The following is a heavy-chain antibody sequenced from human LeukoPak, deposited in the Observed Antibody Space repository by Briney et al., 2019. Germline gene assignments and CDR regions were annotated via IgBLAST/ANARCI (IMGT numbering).Heavy chain of an antibody. CDR2: TYTADNT. J-gene: IGHJ4*02. V-gene: IGHV3-66*01. CDR1: GFIVSHKY. CDR3: ARGQTDLLRNYFDS. Sequence: GSLRLSCAASGFIVSHKYMAWVRQAPGRGLEWLSITYTADNTVSAESVKGRFIISRDDSRNTVHLQMNSLRYDDTAVYYCARGQTDLLRNYFDSWGPGTLVAVSS.